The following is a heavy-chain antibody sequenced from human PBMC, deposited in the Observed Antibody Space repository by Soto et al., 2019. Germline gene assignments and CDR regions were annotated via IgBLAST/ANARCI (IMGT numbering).Heavy chain of an antibody. D-gene: IGHD2-15*01. CDR3: AREDNDFDI. CDR1: GFTFSSYG. J-gene: IGHJ3*02. CDR2: ISYNGWSR. V-gene: IGHV3-30*01. Sequence: QVLLVESGGGVVQPGGSLRLSCAASGFTFSSYGVHWVRQAPGKGLEWVAFISYNGWSRYYADSVKGRFTISRDNSKNTLYLQMNSLGLEDTAVYYCAREDNDFDIWGQGTMVSVSS.